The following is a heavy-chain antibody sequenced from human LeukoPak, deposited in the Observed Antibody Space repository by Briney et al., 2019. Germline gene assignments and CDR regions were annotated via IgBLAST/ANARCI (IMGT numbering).Heavy chain of an antibody. V-gene: IGHV3-53*01. CDR3: ARDPYFDY. CDR2: IYSGGNT. Sequence: GGSLRLSCAASGFTVSSNYMSWVRQAPGKGLEWVSVIYSGGNTYYADYVKGRFTISRDNSKNTLYLQMNSLRAEDTAVYYCARDPYFDYWGQGTLVTVSS. J-gene: IGHJ4*02. CDR1: GFTVSSNY.